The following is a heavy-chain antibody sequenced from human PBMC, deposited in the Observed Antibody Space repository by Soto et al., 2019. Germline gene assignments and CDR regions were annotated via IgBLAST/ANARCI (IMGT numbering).Heavy chain of an antibody. CDR3: ARDIVSVGTRANDAFAV. D-gene: IGHD1-26*01. CDR1: GFTFSDTL. Sequence: QVQLVQSGAELKKPGASVNISCQASGFTFSDTLINWVRQGPGQRLEWMGWINPANGNTRYSESFQGRVTISSLSSASTAYVALSDLTADDTAVYYCARDIVSVGTRANDAFAVWGQWTMIPVSS. J-gene: IGHJ3*01. CDR2: INPANGNT. V-gene: IGHV1-3*01.